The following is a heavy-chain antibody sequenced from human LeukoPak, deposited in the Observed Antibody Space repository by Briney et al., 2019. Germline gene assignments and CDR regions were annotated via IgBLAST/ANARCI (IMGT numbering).Heavy chain of an antibody. CDR2: INHSGST. Sequence: QPSETLSLTCAVYGGSFSGYYWSWIRQPPGKGLEWIGEINHSGSTNYNPSLKSRVTISVDTSKNQFSLKLSSVTAADTAVYYCARGRGEGRHDSAIFGVVTKRTGPDYWGQGTLVTVSS. CDR3: ARGRGEGRHDSAIFGVVTKRTGPDY. V-gene: IGHV4-34*01. D-gene: IGHD3-3*01. J-gene: IGHJ4*02. CDR1: GGSFSGYY.